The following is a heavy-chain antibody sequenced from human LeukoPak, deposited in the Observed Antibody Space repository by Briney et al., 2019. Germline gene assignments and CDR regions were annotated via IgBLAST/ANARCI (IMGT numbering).Heavy chain of an antibody. Sequence: ASVKVSCKASGYTFTSYGISWVRQAPGQGLEWMGWISAYNGNTNYAQKLQGRVTMTTGTPTSTAYMELRSLRSDDTAVYYCAREDYGDFAFDYWGQGTLVTVSS. V-gene: IGHV1-18*01. CDR2: ISAYNGNT. J-gene: IGHJ4*02. CDR3: AREDYGDFAFDY. CDR1: GYTFTSYG. D-gene: IGHD4-17*01.